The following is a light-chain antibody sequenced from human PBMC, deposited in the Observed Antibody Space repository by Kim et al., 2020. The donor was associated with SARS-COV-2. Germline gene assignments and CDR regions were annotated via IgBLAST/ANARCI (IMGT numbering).Light chain of an antibody. CDR2: WER. CDR1: SRGGQG. V-gene: IGLV3-21*01. Sequence: GRSARIGRGGNSRGGQGVRWYRQGPGLARVLVIYWERERASGIPERFSGAKAATADTLTISRVEAGDEADYYCQVCDTGTDGYVFGTGTKVTVL. CDR3: QVCDTGTDGYV. J-gene: IGLJ1*01.